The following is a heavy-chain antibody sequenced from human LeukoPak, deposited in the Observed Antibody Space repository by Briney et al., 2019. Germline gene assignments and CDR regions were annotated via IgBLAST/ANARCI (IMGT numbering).Heavy chain of an antibody. Sequence: PSETLSLTCTVSGGSISSGSYYCSWIRQPAGKGLEWIGRIYTSGSTNYNPSLKSRVTISVDTSKNQFSLKLSSVTAADTAVYYCARAQQLVRAKDAFDIWGQGTMVTVSS. CDR3: ARAQQLVRAKDAFDI. J-gene: IGHJ3*02. CDR1: GGSISSGSYY. D-gene: IGHD6-13*01. CDR2: IYTSGST. V-gene: IGHV4-61*02.